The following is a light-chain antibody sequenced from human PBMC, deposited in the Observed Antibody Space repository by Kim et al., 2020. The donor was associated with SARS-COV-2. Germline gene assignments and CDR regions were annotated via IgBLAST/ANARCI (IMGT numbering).Light chain of an antibody. V-gene: IGKV3-20*01. CDR3: QQCGSSPLT. Sequence: PGERATLSCRASQSVSSSYLAWYQQKPGQAPRLLIYGASSRATGIPDRFSGSGSGTDFTLTISRLEPEDFAVFYCQQCGSSPLTFGGGTKVEI. CDR2: GAS. CDR1: QSVSSSY. J-gene: IGKJ4*01.